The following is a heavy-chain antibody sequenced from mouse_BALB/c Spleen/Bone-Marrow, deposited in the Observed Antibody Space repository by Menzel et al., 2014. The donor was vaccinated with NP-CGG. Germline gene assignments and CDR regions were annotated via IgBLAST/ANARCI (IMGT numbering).Heavy chain of an antibody. J-gene: IGHJ4*01. Sequence: QVQLQQSDAELVKPGASVMISCEASGYTFTDRAIHWVKQKPEQGLEWIGYISPGNDNIKYNEEFEGKATLTADRSSNTTYMLLNSLTSEDSAVCLCVLYVSMFHSYAMGYWGQGTSVTVSS. D-gene: IGHD1-1*01. V-gene: IGHV1S53*02. CDR2: ISPGNDNI. CDR3: VLYVSMFHSYAMGY. CDR1: GYTFTDRA.